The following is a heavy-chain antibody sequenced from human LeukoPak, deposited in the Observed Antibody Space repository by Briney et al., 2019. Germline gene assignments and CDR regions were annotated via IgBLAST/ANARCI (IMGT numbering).Heavy chain of an antibody. D-gene: IGHD1-14*01. CDR1: GFTFSSYA. V-gene: IGHV3-30-3*01. CDR3: AKGWYNGPNWFDP. J-gene: IGHJ5*02. CDR2: ISYDGGNK. Sequence: PGRSLRLSCAASGFTFSSYAMHWVRQAPGKGLEWVAVISYDGGNKYYADSVKGRFTISRDNSKNILYLQMNSLRVEDTAVYYCAKGWYNGPNWFDPWGQGTLVTVSS.